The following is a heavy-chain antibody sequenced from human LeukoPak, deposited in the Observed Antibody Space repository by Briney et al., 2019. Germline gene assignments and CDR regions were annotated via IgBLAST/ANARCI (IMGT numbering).Heavy chain of an antibody. V-gene: IGHV4-59*13. CDR1: GGSISSYY. CDR2: VYYSGTT. D-gene: IGHD2-21*02. Sequence: SETLSLTCTVSGGSISSYYWTWICQPPGKGLEWIGNVYYSGTTYYNPSLKSRLTISVDTSKNQFSLKLNSVTAADTAVYFCARDCGGDSYLGAFDIWGQGTVVTVSS. J-gene: IGHJ3*02. CDR3: ARDCGGDSYLGAFDI.